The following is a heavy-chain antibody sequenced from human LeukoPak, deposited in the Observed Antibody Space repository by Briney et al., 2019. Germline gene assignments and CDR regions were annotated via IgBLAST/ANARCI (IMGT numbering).Heavy chain of an antibody. V-gene: IGHV4-61*02. Sequence: SSETLSLTCTVSGGSISSSSYYWGWIRQPAGKGLEWIGRIYTSGSTNYNPSLKSRVTISVDTSKNQFSLKLSSVTAADTAVYYCARGNLQFQQLVRQFDYWGQGTLVTVSS. CDR2: IYTSGST. CDR1: GGSISSSSYY. J-gene: IGHJ4*02. D-gene: IGHD6-6*01. CDR3: ARGNLQFQQLVRQFDY.